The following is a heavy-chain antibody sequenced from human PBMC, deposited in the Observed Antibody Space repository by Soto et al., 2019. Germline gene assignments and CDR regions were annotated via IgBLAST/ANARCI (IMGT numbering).Heavy chain of an antibody. CDR3: ANPGSGWILGPFDY. D-gene: IGHD6-19*01. CDR1: GFTFSSSA. V-gene: IGHV3-23*01. CDR2: ISDSGDIT. Sequence: PGGSLRLSCAASGFTFSSSAMSWVRLPPGKGLEWISAISDSGDITYSADSVKGRFTISRDNSKNTLYLQMNSLRAEDTAIYYCANPGSGWILGPFDYWGQGTLVTVSS. J-gene: IGHJ4*02.